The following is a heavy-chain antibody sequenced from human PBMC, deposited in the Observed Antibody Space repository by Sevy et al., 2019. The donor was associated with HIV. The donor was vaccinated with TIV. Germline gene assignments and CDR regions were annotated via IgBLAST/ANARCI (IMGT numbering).Heavy chain of an antibody. CDR3: ASTRDSYESNGYYFDF. Sequence: ATVKVSCKVSGSTLTQLSMHWVRQAPGIGLEWMVTFDPEDGKTLYAQKFQGRVTMTEDTSTHTAYMELSSLTSEDTAIYYCASTRDSYESNGYYFDFWGQGTLVTVSS. D-gene: IGHD3-22*01. V-gene: IGHV1-24*01. J-gene: IGHJ4*02. CDR2: FDPEDGKT. CDR1: GSTLTQLS.